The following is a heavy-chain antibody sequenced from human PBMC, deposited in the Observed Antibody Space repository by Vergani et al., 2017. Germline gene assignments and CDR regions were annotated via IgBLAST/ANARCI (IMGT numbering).Heavy chain of an antibody. CDR2: IHTGGST. CDR3: ARSRPYCTSSSCPAI. D-gene: IGHD2-2*01. J-gene: IGHJ4*03. V-gene: IGHV4-61*02. Sequence: QVKLQESGPGLLKPSQTLSLTCTVSGESIRSGSHYWSWIRQPAGKGPEWIGHIHTGGSTDLNPSFKSRGSISVDTSTSQFSLKLNSVTVADTAFYYGARSRPYCTSSSCPAIWGQGTLVTVSA. CDR1: GESIRSGSHY.